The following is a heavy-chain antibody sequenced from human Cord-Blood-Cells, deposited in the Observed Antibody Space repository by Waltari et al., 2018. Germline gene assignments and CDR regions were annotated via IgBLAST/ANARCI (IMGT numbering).Heavy chain of an antibody. V-gene: IGHV3-30*04. J-gene: IGHJ4*01. D-gene: IGHD1-26*01. CDR2: ISYDGRKK. CDR3: ARDYSNYFDY. CDR1: GFTFSSYA. Sequence: QVQLVESGGGVVQPGRSRGLSCAASGFTFSSYAMHWVGQAQGKGLGWVAVISYDGRKKYSADSVKGRFTISRDNSKNTLYLQMNSLRAEDTAVYYCARDYSNYFDYWGQGTLVTVSS.